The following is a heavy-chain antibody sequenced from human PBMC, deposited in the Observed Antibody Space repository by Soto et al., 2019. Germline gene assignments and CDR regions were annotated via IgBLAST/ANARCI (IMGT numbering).Heavy chain of an antibody. CDR1: GFTFSSYA. V-gene: IGHV3-30-3*01. CDR3: ATYYTKAPIDY. J-gene: IGHJ4*02. D-gene: IGHD3-3*01. CDR2: ISYDGGNK. Sequence: QVQLAESGGGVVQPGRSLRLSCAASGFTFSSYAMHWVRQAPGKGLEWVAVISYDGGNKYYADSVKGRFTISRDNSKNTLYLQMNSLRAEDTAVYYCATYYTKAPIDYWGQGTLVTVSS.